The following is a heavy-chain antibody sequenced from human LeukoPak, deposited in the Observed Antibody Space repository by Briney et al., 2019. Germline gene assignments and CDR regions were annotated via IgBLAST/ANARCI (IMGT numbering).Heavy chain of an antibody. Sequence: GGSLRLSCAASGFTFSSYGMHWVRQAPGKGLEWVAVISYDGSNKYYADSVKGRFTISRDNSKNTLYLQMNSLRAEDTAVYYCAREGTAARAETYYNNWFDPWGQGTLVTVSS. CDR2: ISYDGSNK. J-gene: IGHJ5*02. D-gene: IGHD2-15*01. CDR1: GFTFSSYG. CDR3: AREGTAARAETYYNNWFDP. V-gene: IGHV3-30*19.